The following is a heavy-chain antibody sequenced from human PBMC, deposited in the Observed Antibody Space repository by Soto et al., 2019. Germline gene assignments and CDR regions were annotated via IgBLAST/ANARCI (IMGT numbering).Heavy chain of an antibody. V-gene: IGHV3-7*03. CDR2: IKQDGSEK. Sequence: GGSLRLSCAASGFTFGDHAMSWVRQAPGKGLEWVANIKQDGSEKYYVDSVKGRFTISRDNAKNSLYLQMNSLRAEDTAVYYCARSTPVLRFDYWGQGTLVTVSS. D-gene: IGHD4-17*01. CDR3: ARSTPVLRFDY. J-gene: IGHJ4*02. CDR1: GFTFGDHA.